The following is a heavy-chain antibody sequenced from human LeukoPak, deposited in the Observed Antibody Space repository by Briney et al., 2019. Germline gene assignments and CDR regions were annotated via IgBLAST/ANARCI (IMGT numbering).Heavy chain of an antibody. V-gene: IGHV4-39*07. D-gene: IGHD6-13*01. Sequence: SETLSLTCTVSGGSISSSSYYWGWIRQPPGKGLEWIGSIYYSGSTYYNPSLKSRVTISVDTSKNQFSLKLSSVTAADTAVYYCARDYSSSWNPYYYYGMDVWGQGTTVTVSS. CDR1: GGSISSSSYY. CDR2: IYYSGST. J-gene: IGHJ6*02. CDR3: ARDYSSSWNPYYYYGMDV.